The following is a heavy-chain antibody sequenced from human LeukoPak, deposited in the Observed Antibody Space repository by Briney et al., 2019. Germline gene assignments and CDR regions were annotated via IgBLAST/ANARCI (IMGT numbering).Heavy chain of an antibody. V-gene: IGHV4-59*12. CDR1: GGSTSSYY. CDR2: IYYSGNT. J-gene: IGHJ5*02. Sequence: SETLSLTCTVSGGSTSSYYWSWIRQPPGKRLEWIGYIYYSGNTNYNPSLKSRVTMSVDTSKNQFSLKLSSVTAADTAVYYCARDRTGELRYFDWLLMDNWFDPWGQGTLVTVSS. D-gene: IGHD3-9*01. CDR3: ARDRTGELRYFDWLLMDNWFDP.